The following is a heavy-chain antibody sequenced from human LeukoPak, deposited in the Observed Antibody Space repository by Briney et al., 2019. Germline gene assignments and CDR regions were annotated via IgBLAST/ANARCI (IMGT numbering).Heavy chain of an antibody. D-gene: IGHD6-13*01. CDR3: ARDVYWQQLDY. CDR2: IKQDGSEK. V-gene: IGHV3-7*01. Sequence: GGSLRLSCAASGFTFSSYWMSWVRQAPGKGLEWVANIKQDGSEKYYVDSVKGRFTISRDNAKRSLYLQLNSLRVEDTAVYYCARDVYWQQLDYWGQGTLVSVSS. J-gene: IGHJ4*02. CDR1: GFTFSSYW.